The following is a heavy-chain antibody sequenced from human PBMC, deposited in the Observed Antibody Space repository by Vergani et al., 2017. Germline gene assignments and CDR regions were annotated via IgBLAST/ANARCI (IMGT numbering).Heavy chain of an antibody. D-gene: IGHD4-11*01. CDR3: ARVNTETNGHLYYYYYMDV. Sequence: QVQLQQWGGGLLKPSETLSLTCVVNGGSFTSYHWTWIRQSPGEGREWVGDIYHTGRPDYNPSLKSRLTMSVDKSRNQFSLTLNSVTANYTAIYFCARVNTETNGHLYYYYYMDVWGQGTAVTVS. J-gene: IGHJ6*03. CDR2: IYHTGRP. V-gene: IGHV4-34*01. CDR1: GGSFTSYH.